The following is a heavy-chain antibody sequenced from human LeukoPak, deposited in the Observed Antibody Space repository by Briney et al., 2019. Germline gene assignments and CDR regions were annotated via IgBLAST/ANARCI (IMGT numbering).Heavy chain of an antibody. CDR2: IYSGGST. J-gene: IGHJ5*02. D-gene: IGHD1-26*01. Sequence: PWGSLRLSCAASGFTFSSYSMNWVRQAPGKGLEWVSVIYSGGSTYYTDSVKGRFTISRDNSKNTLYLQMNSLRAEDTAIYYCAKKYSTGLDPWGQGTLVTVSS. CDR1: GFTFSSYS. V-gene: IGHV3-23*03. CDR3: AKKYSTGLDP.